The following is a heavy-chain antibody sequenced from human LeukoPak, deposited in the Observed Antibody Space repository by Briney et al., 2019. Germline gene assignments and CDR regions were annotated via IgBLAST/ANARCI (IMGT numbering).Heavy chain of an antibody. CDR3: ASLGYSYGPTLYGMDV. CDR2: IIPIFGTA. Sequence: SVKVSCKASGGTFSSYAISWVRQAPGQGLEWMGGIIPIFGTANYVQKFQGRVTITADESTSTAYMELSSLRSEDTAVYYCASLGYSYGPTLYGMDVWGKGTTVTVSS. CDR1: GGTFSSYA. J-gene: IGHJ6*04. V-gene: IGHV1-69*01. D-gene: IGHD5-18*01.